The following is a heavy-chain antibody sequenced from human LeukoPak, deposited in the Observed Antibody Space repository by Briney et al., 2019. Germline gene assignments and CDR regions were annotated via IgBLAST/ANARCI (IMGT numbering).Heavy chain of an antibody. J-gene: IGHJ3*02. D-gene: IGHD3-22*01. Sequence: GGSLRLSCAASGFTFSSYAMSWVRQAPGKGLEWVSAISGSGGSTYYADSVKGRFTISRDNSKNTLYLQMNSLRAEDTAVYYCASHYYDSSGYSPPDAFDIWGQGTMVTVSS. CDR1: GFTFSSYA. V-gene: IGHV3-23*01. CDR2: ISGSGGST. CDR3: ASHYYDSSGYSPPDAFDI.